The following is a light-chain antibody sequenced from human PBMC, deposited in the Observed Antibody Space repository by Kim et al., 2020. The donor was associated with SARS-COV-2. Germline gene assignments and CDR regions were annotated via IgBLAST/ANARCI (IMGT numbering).Light chain of an antibody. CDR3: KKYATSTRT. CDR1: PGITNNY. J-gene: IGKJ1*01. V-gene: IGKV3-20*01. CDR2: GAS. Sequence: SPMERAALSGTASPGITNNYFACYQQKPGLAPRRHTLGASSRPTRITDRFSGSGCERDFTLTIKRLETADLAVYYCKKYATSTRTFGQGTKVDI.